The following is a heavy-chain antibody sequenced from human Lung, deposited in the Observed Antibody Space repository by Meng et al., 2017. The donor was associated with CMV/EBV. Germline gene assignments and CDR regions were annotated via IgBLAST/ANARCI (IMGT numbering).Heavy chain of an antibody. Sequence: GGSLRLSCVASGLTFSAYYMTWMRQAPGKGPQCVSYISGGGDIIKYADSVKGRFTISRDNAKNSLYLQMNSLRAEDTAVYYCATDPRLLDYWGQGTLVTVS. J-gene: IGHJ4*02. CDR3: ATDPRLLDY. V-gene: IGHV3-11*01. CDR2: ISGGGDII. D-gene: IGHD5-18*01. CDR1: GLTFSAYY.